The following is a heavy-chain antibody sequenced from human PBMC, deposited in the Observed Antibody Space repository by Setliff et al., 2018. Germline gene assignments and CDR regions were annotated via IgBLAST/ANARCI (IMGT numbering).Heavy chain of an antibody. CDR2: ISTYTDNT. V-gene: IGHV1-18*04. J-gene: IGHJ5*02. CDR1: GYMFKSYG. Sequence: ASVKVSCKASGYMFKSYGITWMRQAPGQGFEWMGWISTYTDNTKSAQKFQDRITMTTDTTTSTSYMELRSLRSDDTAVYYCARDPNGDYVGAFDPWGQGILVTVSS. CDR3: ARDPNGDYVGAFDP. D-gene: IGHD4-17*01.